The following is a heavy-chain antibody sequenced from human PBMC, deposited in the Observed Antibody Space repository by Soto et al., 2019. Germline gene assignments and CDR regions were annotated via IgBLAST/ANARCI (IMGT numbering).Heavy chain of an antibody. D-gene: IGHD6-19*01. CDR2: INPNSGGT. V-gene: IGHV1-2*02. J-gene: IGHJ6*02. CDR1: GYTFTDYY. Sequence: QVQLVQSGAEVKKPGASVKVSCMASGYTFTDYYMHWVRQAPGQGLEWMGWINPNSGGTNYAQKFQGRVTMTRDTSISTAYMELNRLRSDDTAVYYCARDQTPSSGWPGMDVWGQGTTVTVSS. CDR3: ARDQTPSSGWPGMDV.